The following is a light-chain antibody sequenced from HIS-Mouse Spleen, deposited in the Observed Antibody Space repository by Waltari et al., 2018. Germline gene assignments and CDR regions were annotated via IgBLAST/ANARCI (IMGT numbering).Light chain of an antibody. V-gene: IGLV2-14*01. CDR1: SSDVGGYNS. CDR3: SSYTSSSTF. J-gene: IGLJ1*01. CDR2: EVS. Sequence: QSALTQPASVSGSPGQSITISCPGTSSDVGGYNSVSWYQQHPGKAPKLMIYEVSNRPSGVSNRFSGSKSGNTASLTISGLQAEDEADYYCSSYTSSSTFFGTGTKVTVL.